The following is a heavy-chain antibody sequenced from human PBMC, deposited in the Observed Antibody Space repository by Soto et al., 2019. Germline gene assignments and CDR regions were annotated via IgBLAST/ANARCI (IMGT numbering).Heavy chain of an antibody. V-gene: IGHV3-64*04. CDR3: AKEKASSSSGYYYYGMDV. D-gene: IGHD6-6*01. J-gene: IGHJ6*02. Sequence: GGSLRLSCAASGFTFSNYEMHWVRQAPGKGLEYVSGISNNGAHTDYADSVKGRFTISRDNSKNTLYLQMNSLRAEDTAVYYCAKEKASSSSGYYYYGMDVWGQGTTVTVSS. CDR1: GFTFSNYE. CDR2: ISNNGAHT.